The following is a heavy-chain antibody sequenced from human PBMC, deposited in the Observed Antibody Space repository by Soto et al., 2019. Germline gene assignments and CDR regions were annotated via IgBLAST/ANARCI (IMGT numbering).Heavy chain of an antibody. CDR3: ARDSDFWSGYTDY. V-gene: IGHV3-48*01. D-gene: IGHD3-3*01. CDR1: GFTFSSYS. J-gene: IGHJ4*02. Sequence: GGSLRLSCAASGFTFSSYSMNWVRQAPGKGLEWVSYISSSSSTIYYADSVKGRFTISRDNAKNSLYLQMNSLRAEDTAVYYCARDSDFWSGYTDYWGQGTLVTVSS. CDR2: ISSSSSTI.